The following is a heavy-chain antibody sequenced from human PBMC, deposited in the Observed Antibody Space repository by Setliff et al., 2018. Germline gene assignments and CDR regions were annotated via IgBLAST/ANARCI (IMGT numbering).Heavy chain of an antibody. CDR1: GYTFSSYA. Sequence: SVKVSCKASGYTFSSYAMNWVRQAPGQGLEWMGRINTITGNPTYAQGFTGRFVFSLDTSVSTAYLQISSLKPGDTAVYYCARDLGYCSRTSCHGDWFDPWGQGTLVTVSS. V-gene: IGHV7-4-1*02. J-gene: IGHJ5*02. CDR2: INTITGNP. D-gene: IGHD2-2*01. CDR3: ARDLGYCSRTSCHGDWFDP.